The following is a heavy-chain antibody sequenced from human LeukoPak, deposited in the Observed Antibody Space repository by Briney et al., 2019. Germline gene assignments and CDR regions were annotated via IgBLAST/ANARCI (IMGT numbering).Heavy chain of an antibody. CDR1: GFTFSSYA. D-gene: IGHD2-2*01. J-gene: IGHJ3*02. CDR3: AKDRIASSNAFDI. V-gene: IGHV3-23*01. Sequence: GGSLRLSCAASGFTFSSYAMSWVRPAPGKGLEWVSAISGSGGSTYYADSVKGRFTISRDNSKNTLYLQMNSLRAEDTAVYYCAKDRIASSNAFDIWGQGTMVTVSS. CDR2: ISGSGGST.